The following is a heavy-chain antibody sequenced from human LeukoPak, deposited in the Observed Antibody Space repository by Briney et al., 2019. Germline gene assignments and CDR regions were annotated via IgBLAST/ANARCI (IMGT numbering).Heavy chain of an antibody. V-gene: IGHV3-30*02. J-gene: IGHJ4*02. D-gene: IGHD2-15*01. CDR2: IRYDGSNK. CDR1: GLTFSSNG. Sequence: GPSLRLSCAASGLTFSSNGMHSVRQAPSKGLEWAAFIRYDGSNKYYADSVKGRFTISRDNSKNTLYLQMNSLRAEDTAVYYCAKDAPYCSGGSCYSVFDYWGQGTLVTVSS. CDR3: AKDAPYCSGGSCYSVFDY.